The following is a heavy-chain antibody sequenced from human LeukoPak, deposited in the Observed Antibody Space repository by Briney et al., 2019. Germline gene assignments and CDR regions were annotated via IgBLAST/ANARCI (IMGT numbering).Heavy chain of an antibody. J-gene: IGHJ1*01. Sequence: PGGSLRLSCAASGFAVSSNSMSWVRQAPGKGLEWVSVIYDGGSTYHTDSVKGRFSISRDNSKNTVYLRMNSLRAEDTAVYYCARALKFDSASANEYYEYFHHWGQGTLVTVSS. V-gene: IGHV3-66*01. CDR1: GFAVSSNS. CDR3: ARALKFDSASANEYYEYFHH. D-gene: IGHD2/OR15-2a*01. CDR2: IYDGGST.